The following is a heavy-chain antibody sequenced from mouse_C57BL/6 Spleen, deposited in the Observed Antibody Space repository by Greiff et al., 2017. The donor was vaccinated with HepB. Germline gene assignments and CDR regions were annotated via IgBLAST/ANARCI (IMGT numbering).Heavy chain of an antibody. Sequence: EVKVVESGGGLVKPGGSLKLSCAASGFTFSSYAMSWVRQTPEKRLEWVATISDGGSYTYYPDNVKGRFTISRDNAKNNLYLQMSHLKSEDTAMYYCARADYDGGYFDYWGQGTTLTVSS. CDR2: ISDGGSYT. CDR1: GFTFSSYA. CDR3: ARADYDGGYFDY. D-gene: IGHD2-4*01. J-gene: IGHJ2*01. V-gene: IGHV5-4*03.